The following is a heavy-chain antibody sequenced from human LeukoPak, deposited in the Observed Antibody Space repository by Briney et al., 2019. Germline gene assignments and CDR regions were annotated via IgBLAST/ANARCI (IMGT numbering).Heavy chain of an antibody. D-gene: IGHD3-3*01. CDR3: ARDQAHTYYDFWSGPNWFDP. CDR1: GYTFTSYG. CDR2: ISAYNGNT. J-gene: IGHJ5*02. V-gene: IGHV1-18*01. Sequence: ASVKVSCKASGYTFTSYGISWVRQAPGQGLEWMGWISAYNGNTNYAQKLQGRVTMTTDTSTSTAYMELRSLRSDDTAVYYCARDQAHTYYDFWSGPNWFDPWGQGTLVTVSS.